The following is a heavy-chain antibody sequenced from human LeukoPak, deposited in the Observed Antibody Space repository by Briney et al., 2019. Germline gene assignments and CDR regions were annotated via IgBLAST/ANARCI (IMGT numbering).Heavy chain of an antibody. J-gene: IGHJ5*02. Sequence: SETLSLTCTVSGGXISSYYCSWIRQPPGKGLEWIGYIYYSGSTSYNPSLKSRVTISVDTSKTQFSLKLSSVTAADTAVYYCARDLSSSDYFGWFDPWGQGTLVTVSS. CDR1: GGXISSYY. CDR2: IYYSGST. CDR3: ARDLSSSDYFGWFDP. V-gene: IGHV4-59*01. D-gene: IGHD3-22*01.